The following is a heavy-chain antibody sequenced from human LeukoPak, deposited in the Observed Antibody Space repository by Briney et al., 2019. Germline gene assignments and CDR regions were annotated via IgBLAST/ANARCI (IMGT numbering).Heavy chain of an antibody. V-gene: IGHV1-8*02. Sequence: ASVKVSCKASGYTFANYDINWVRQATGQGLEWMGWMDPSSGNTGCGEKFQGRITMTRDTPINTAYMELSSLRSEDSAVYYCARTNKCSSNCDYWVQGTLVTVSS. J-gene: IGHJ4*02. CDR3: ARTNKCSSNCDY. D-gene: IGHD6-6*01. CDR1: GYTFANYD. CDR2: MDPSSGNT.